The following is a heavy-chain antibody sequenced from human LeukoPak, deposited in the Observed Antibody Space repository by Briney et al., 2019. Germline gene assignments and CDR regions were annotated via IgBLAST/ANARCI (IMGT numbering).Heavy chain of an antibody. CDR2: ISAYNGNT. D-gene: IGHD3-3*01. CDR3: ARVDYLEWLLYPLPPFDY. J-gene: IGHJ4*02. CDR1: GYTFTSYG. Sequence: EASVKVSCKASGYTFTSYGISWVRQAPGQGLEWMGWISAYNGNTNYAQKLQGRVTMTTDTSTSTAYMELRSLRSDDTAVYYCARVDYLEWLLYPLPPFDYWGQGTLVTVSS. V-gene: IGHV1-18*01.